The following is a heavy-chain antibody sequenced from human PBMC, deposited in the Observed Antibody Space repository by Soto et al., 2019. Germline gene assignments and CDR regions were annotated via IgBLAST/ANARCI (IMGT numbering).Heavy chain of an antibody. CDR3: FGCQYYFYF. CDR2: ISYDGSDK. V-gene: IGHV3-30*03. J-gene: IGHJ4*02. Sequence: GGSLRLSCAASGFPFTSYGMHWVREGPDKGLEWVAIISYDGSDKYYADSVKGRFTISRDNYKNSLYLQMNSLRPEDTALYYCFGCQYYFYFRGQGTLAIVSA. D-gene: IGHD3-10*01. CDR1: GFPFTSYG.